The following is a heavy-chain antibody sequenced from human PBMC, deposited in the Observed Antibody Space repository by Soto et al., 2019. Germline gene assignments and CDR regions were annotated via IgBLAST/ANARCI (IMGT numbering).Heavy chain of an antibody. Sequence: GESLKISCKGSGYSFTSYWISWVRQMPGKGLEGMGRIDPSDSYTIYSPSFQGHVTISADKSISTASLQWSSLKASDTAMYYCARKGYSSSSWPHYYYYYGMDVWGQGTTVTVSS. CDR3: ARKGYSSSSWPHYYYYYGMDV. D-gene: IGHD6-6*01. CDR2: IDPSDSYT. V-gene: IGHV5-10-1*01. J-gene: IGHJ6*02. CDR1: GYSFTSYW.